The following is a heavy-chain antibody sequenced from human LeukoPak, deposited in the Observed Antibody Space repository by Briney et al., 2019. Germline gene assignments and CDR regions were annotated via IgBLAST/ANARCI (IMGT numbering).Heavy chain of an antibody. V-gene: IGHV1-69*04. Sequence: GSSLKSSCKASGGTFSSYAISWGRQAPGQGLEWIGRIIAIVGIAHYTQKIQGRVTITADKSTSTAHMELSSLGSEGAAVYDCASGYSYGAFGYWGKGTLVTVSS. D-gene: IGHD5-18*01. CDR3: ASGYSYGAFGY. CDR1: GGTFSSYA. CDR2: IIAIVGIA. J-gene: IGHJ4*02.